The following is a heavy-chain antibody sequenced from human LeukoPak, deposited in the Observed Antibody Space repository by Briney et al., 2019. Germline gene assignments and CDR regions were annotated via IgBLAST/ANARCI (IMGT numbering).Heavy chain of an antibody. V-gene: IGHV5-51*01. CDR2: IYPGDSDT. J-gene: IGHJ6*03. CDR1: GYSSTSYW. Sequence: PGESLKISCKGSGYSSTSYWIGWVRQMPGKGLEWMGIIYPGDSDTGYSPSFQGQVTISADKSISTAYLQWSSLKASDTAMYYCARLGESEDYYMDVWGKGTTVTVSS. D-gene: IGHD3-16*01. CDR3: ARLGESEDYYMDV.